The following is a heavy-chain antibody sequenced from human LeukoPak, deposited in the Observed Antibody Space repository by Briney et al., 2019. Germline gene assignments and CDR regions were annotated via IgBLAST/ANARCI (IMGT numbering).Heavy chain of an antibody. Sequence: PGGSLRLSCAASGFTFSDYYMSWVRQAPGKGLEWVSAISGSGGSTYYADSVKGRFTISRDNSKNTLYLQMNSLRAEDTAVYYCAKEVVANYYDSSGDAFDIWGQGTMVTVSS. J-gene: IGHJ3*02. CDR3: AKEVVANYYDSSGDAFDI. V-gene: IGHV3-23*01. CDR1: GFTFSDYY. D-gene: IGHD3-22*01. CDR2: ISGSGGST.